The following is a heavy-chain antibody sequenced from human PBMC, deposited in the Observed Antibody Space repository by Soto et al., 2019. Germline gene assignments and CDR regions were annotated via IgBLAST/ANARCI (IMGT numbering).Heavy chain of an antibody. CDR3: ARNMYLISAAGGGIDD. V-gene: IGHV3-9*01. Sequence: EVQLVESGGGLVQPGRSLRLSCAASAFTFDDNAMHWVRQSPGKGLEWVSGISWNSGTIAYADSVKGRFTISRDNAKNSLKLKMNSLGAEETVLYYCARNMYLISAAGGGIDDWGQGTLVTVSS. J-gene: IGHJ4*02. CDR1: AFTFDDNA. D-gene: IGHD6-25*01. CDR2: ISWNSGTI.